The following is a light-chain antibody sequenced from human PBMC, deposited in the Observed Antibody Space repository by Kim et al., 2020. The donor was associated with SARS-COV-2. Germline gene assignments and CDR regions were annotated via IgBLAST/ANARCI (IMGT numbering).Light chain of an antibody. Sequence: IVMTQPPATLSVSPGDGATLSCRASQIVTSNLAWYQQKPGQAPRLLIYGTSTRATGIPARFRGSGSGTEFPLTISSLQSEDFAVYYCQQYYNRWTFGPGTKVDIK. J-gene: IGKJ1*01. CDR2: GTS. CDR1: QIVTSN. V-gene: IGKV3D-15*01. CDR3: QQYYNRWT.